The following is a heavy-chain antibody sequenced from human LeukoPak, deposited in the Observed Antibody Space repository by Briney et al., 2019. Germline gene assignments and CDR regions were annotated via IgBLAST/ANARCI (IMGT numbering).Heavy chain of an antibody. CDR3: ARGARKARRAARPGSFDY. J-gene: IGHJ4*02. CDR1: GYTFTSYD. CDR2: MNPNSGNT. Sequence: GASVKVSCKASGYTFTSYDINWVRQATGQGLEWMGWMNPNSGNTGYAQKFQGRVTMTRNTSISTAYTELSSLRSEDTAVYYCARGARKARRAARPGSFDYWGQGTLVTVSS. V-gene: IGHV1-8*01. D-gene: IGHD6-6*01.